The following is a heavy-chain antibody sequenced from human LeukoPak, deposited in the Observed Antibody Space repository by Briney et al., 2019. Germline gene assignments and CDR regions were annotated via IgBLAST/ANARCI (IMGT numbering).Heavy chain of an antibody. CDR1: GYTFTSYD. CDR3: ASVLYCGTDCYSGRYFFDY. D-gene: IGHD2-21*02. Sequence: ASVKVSCKASGYTFTSYDMHWVRQAPGQGLEWMGIINPSGDSTSYAQKFQGRVTMTRDTSTSTVYMELSSLRSEDTAVYYCASVLYCGTDCYSGRYFFDYWGQGTLVTVSS. V-gene: IGHV1-46*01. J-gene: IGHJ4*02. CDR2: INPSGDST.